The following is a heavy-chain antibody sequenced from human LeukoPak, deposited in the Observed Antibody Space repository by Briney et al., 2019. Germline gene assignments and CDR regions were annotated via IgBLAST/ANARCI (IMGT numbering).Heavy chain of an antibody. CDR2: ISSSSSYI. D-gene: IGHD2-15*01. J-gene: IGHJ4*02. CDR1: GFTFSGYS. Sequence: GGSLRLSCAASGFTFSGYSMNWVRQAPGKGLEWVSSISSSSSYIYYADSVKGRFTISRDNAKNSLYLQMNSLRAEDTAVYYCASFGYCSGGSCFDYWGQGTLVTVSS. V-gene: IGHV3-21*01. CDR3: ASFGYCSGGSCFDY.